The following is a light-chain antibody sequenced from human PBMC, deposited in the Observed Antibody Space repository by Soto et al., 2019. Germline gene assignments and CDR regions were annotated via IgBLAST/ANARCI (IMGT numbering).Light chain of an antibody. J-gene: IGLJ1*01. V-gene: IGLV2-14*01. CDR3: SSYTSSSTYV. CDR1: SSDVGGYKY. CDR2: EVS. Sequence: QSALTQPASVSGSPGQSITISCTGTSSDVGGYKYVSWYQQEPGKAPKLMIYEVSNRPSGVSNRFSGSKSGNTASLTISGLLAEDEADYYCSSYTSSSTYVFGTGTKVTVL.